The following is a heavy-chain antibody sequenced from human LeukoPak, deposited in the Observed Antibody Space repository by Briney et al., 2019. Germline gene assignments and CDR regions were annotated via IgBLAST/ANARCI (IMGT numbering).Heavy chain of an antibody. CDR2: ISGSGGST. D-gene: IGHD3-10*01. CDR3: AKGGITMVRGVIPGYYMDV. Sequence: GGSLRLSCAASGFTFSSYAMSWVRQAPGKGLEWVSAISGSGGSTYYADSVKGRFTISRDNSKNTLYLQMNSLRAEDTAVYYCAKGGITMVRGVIPGYYMDVWGKGTTVTVSS. J-gene: IGHJ6*03. V-gene: IGHV3-23*01. CDR1: GFTFSSYA.